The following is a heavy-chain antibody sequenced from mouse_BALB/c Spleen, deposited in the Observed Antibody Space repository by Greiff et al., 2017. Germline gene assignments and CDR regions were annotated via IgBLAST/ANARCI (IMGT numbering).Heavy chain of an antibody. J-gene: IGHJ4*01. V-gene: IGHV5-9-4*01. D-gene: IGHD3-2*01. CDR1: GFTFSSYA. CDR3: ARADNDSSGYYYAMDY. Sequence: EVMLVESGGGLVKPGGSLKLSCAASGFTFSSYAMSWVRQSPEKRLEWVAEISSGGSYTYYPDTVTGRFTISRDNAKNTLYLEMSSLRSEDTAMYYCARADNDSSGYYYAMDYWGQGTSVTVSS. CDR2: ISSGGSYT.